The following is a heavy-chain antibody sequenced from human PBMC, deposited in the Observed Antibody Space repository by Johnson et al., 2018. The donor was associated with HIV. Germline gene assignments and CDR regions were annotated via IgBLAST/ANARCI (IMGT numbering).Heavy chain of an antibody. J-gene: IGHJ3*02. CDR2: ISYDGSNK. V-gene: IGHV3-30*04. D-gene: IGHD6-6*01. CDR1: GFTFSSYA. CDR3: ARGRREYGSSGWPDAFDI. Sequence: QVQLVESGGGVVQPGRSLRLSCAASGFTFSSYAMHWVRQAPGKGLEWVAVISYDGSNKYYADSVKGRFTISRDNSKNTLYLQMISLRGEDTAVCYCARGRREYGSSGWPDAFDIWGQGTMVTVSS.